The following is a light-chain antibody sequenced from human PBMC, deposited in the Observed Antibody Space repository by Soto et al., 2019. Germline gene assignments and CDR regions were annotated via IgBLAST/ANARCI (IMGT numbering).Light chain of an antibody. V-gene: IGKV1-13*02. Sequence: AIQLTQSQSSLFSSVENKATINCRASKGISSVLAWYKQKPGKAPKLLIYNASSLESGVPSRFSGSGSGTDFTLTISSLQPEDFATYYCQQFNSYPRTFGGGTKVEIK. CDR2: NAS. J-gene: IGKJ4*01. CDR3: QQFNSYPRT. CDR1: KGISSV.